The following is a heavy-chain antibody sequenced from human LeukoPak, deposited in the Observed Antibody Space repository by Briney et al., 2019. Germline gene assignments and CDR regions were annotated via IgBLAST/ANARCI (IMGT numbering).Heavy chain of an antibody. J-gene: IGHJ4*02. CDR1: GGSVSSGPHY. CDR3: ARTWDY. Sequence: SKTLSLTCTVSGGSVSSGPHYWSWIRQPPGKGLEWIAYIHYSGSTKYNPSLKSRLTISLDTSKNQFSLHLTSVTAADTAVYFCARTWDYWGQGTLVTVSS. CDR2: IHYSGST. V-gene: IGHV4-61*01.